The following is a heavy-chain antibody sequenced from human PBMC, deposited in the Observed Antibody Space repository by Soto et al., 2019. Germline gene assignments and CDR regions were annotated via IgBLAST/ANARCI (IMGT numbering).Heavy chain of an antibody. V-gene: IGHV3-23*01. CDR1: GFTFSSYA. Sequence: EVQLLESGGGFVPPGGSLRLSCAVSGFTFSSYAMSWVRQAPGKGLEWISYISGSGGRTYYADSVKGRFTTSRDNSKNTVYLQMNSLRVEDTAVYYCAKANSFSCSGTTCYAFYFDYWGQGTLVTVSS. CDR3: AKANSFSCSGTTCYAFYFDY. CDR2: ISGSGGRT. J-gene: IGHJ4*02. D-gene: IGHD2-2*01.